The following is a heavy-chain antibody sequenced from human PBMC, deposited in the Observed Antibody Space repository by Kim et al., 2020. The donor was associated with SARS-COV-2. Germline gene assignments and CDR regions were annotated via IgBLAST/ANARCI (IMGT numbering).Heavy chain of an antibody. D-gene: IGHD3-10*01. CDR3: AKSANRGGDLDY. J-gene: IGHJ4*02. CDR1: GFSFSSYA. CDR2: INESGENT. Sequence: GGSLRLSCAGSGFSFSSYAMNWVRQAPGKGLEWVGLINESGENTYYADSVKGRFTISRDISTNTLFLQTNSLRVEDAAVYYCAKSANRGGDLDYWGQGTLVTVSS. V-gene: IGHV3-23*01.